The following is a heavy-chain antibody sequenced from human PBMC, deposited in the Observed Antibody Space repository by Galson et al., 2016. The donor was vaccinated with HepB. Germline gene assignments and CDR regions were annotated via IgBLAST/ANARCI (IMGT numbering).Heavy chain of an antibody. Sequence: SGAEVKEPGESLRISCQPHGYTFSSLSIAWVRQMPGKGLDWMGVIFPGDSRTCYSPSFRGRVIISADRDMNTTYLHWTTLEASDTAMYYFARRGPDSGSDFWGQGTQVTVSS. CDR2: IFPGDSRT. CDR3: ARRGPDSGSDF. CDR1: GYTFSSLS. D-gene: IGHD3-22*01. J-gene: IGHJ4*02. V-gene: IGHV5-51*01.